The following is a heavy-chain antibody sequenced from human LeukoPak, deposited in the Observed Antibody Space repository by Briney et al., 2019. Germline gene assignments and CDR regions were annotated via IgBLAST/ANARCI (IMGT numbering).Heavy chain of an antibody. V-gene: IGHV1-46*03. CDR2: INPSGGST. J-gene: IGHJ4*02. CDR3: ARVLTEDYYDSSGYQY. Sequence: ASVKVSCKASGYTFTSYYMHWVRQAPGQGLEWMGVINPSGGSTSYAQKFQGRVTMTRDTSTSTVYMELSSLRSEDTAVYYCARVLTEDYYDSSGYQYWGQGTLVTVSS. D-gene: IGHD3-22*01. CDR1: GYTFTSYY.